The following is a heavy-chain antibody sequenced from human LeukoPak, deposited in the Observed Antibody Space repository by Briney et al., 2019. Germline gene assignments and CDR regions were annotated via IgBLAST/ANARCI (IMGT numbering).Heavy chain of an antibody. J-gene: IGHJ4*02. D-gene: IGHD6-19*01. CDR2: ISWNSGSI. CDR1: GFTFDDHA. V-gene: IGHV3-9*03. CDR3: AKDSGLAVAGTGGFDY. Sequence: GGSLRLSCAASGFTFDDHAMHWVRQAPGKGLEWVSGISWNSGSIGYADSVKGRFTISRDNAKNSLYLQMNSLRAEDMALYYCAKDSGLAVAGTGGFDYWGQGTLVTVSS.